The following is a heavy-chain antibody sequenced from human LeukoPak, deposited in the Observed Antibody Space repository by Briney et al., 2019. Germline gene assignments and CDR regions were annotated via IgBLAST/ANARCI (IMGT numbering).Heavy chain of an antibody. CDR3: AKAEPPRDGYNNFDY. J-gene: IGHJ4*02. CDR2: ISGSGGST. D-gene: IGHD5-24*01. CDR1: GFTFSSYA. V-gene: IGHV3-23*01. Sequence: PGGSLRLSCAASGFTFSSYAMNWVRQAPGKGLEWVSAISGSGGSTYCADSVKGRFTISRDNSKNSLYLQMNSLRTEDTALYYCAKAEPPRDGYNNFDYWGQGTLVTVSS.